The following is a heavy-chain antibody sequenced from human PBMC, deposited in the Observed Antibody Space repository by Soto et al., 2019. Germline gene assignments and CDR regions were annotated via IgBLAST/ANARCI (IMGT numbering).Heavy chain of an antibody. J-gene: IGHJ4*02. CDR2: IYYSGST. Sequence: QVQLQESGPGLVKPSETLSLTCTVSGGSISSYYWSWIRQPPGKGLEWNGYIYYSGSTNYNPSLKSRVTISVDTSKNQFSLKLSSVTAADTAVYYCARVSSGWDFDYWGQGTLVTVSS. V-gene: IGHV4-59*01. CDR3: ARVSSGWDFDY. CDR1: GGSISSYY. D-gene: IGHD6-19*01.